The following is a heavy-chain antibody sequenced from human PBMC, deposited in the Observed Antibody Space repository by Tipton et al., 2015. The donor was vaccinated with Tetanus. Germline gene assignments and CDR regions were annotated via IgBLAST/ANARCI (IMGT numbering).Heavy chain of an antibody. D-gene: IGHD3-22*01. J-gene: IGHJ1*01. V-gene: IGHV4-34*01. CDR2: INHSGST. Sequence: TLSLTCAVYGGSFSGYYWSWIRQPPGKGLEWIGEINHSGSTNYNPSLKSRVTISVDTSKNQFSLKLSSVTAADTAVYYCARVRQYSSGYYSAEYFQHWGQGTLVTVSS. CDR3: ARVRQYSSGYYSAEYFQH. CDR1: GGSFSGYY.